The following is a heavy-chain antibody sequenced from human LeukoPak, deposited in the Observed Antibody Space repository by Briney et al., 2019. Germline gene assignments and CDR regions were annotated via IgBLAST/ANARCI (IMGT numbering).Heavy chain of an antibody. Sequence: PSETLSLTCAVYGGSFSGYYWSWIRQPPGKGLEWIGEINHSGSTNYNPSLKSRDTISVDTSKNQFSLKLSSVTAADTAVYYCARGAGVAFYDSSGPRDYWGQGTLVTVSS. CDR2: INHSGST. CDR1: GGSFSGYY. D-gene: IGHD3-22*01. V-gene: IGHV4-34*01. CDR3: ARGAGVAFYDSSGPRDY. J-gene: IGHJ4*02.